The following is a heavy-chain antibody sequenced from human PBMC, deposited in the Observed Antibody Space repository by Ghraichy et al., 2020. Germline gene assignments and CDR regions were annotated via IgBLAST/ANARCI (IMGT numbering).Heavy chain of an antibody. CDR1: GGSISSSSYY. CDR2: IYYSGST. Sequence: ESLNISCTVSGGSISSSSYYWGWIRQPPGKGLEWIGSIYYSGSTYYNPSIKSRVTITVDRSKNQFSLKLSSVTAADTAVYYCARHQGPAAIYLFDYGGQGNLVTVTS. D-gene: IGHD2-2*01. CDR3: ARHQGPAAIYLFDY. V-gene: IGHV4-39*01. J-gene: IGHJ4*02.